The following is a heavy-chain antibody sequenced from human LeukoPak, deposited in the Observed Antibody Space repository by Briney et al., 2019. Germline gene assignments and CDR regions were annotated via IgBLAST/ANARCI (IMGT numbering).Heavy chain of an antibody. J-gene: IGHJ4*02. CDR3: ARINYDFWSGSSLDY. CDR2: IYYSGST. D-gene: IGHD3-3*01. V-gene: IGHV4-59*01. CDR1: GGSISSYY. Sequence: PSETLSLTCTVSGGSISSYYWSWIRQPLGKGLEWIGYIYYSGSTNYNPSLKSRVTISVDTSKNQFSLKLSSVTAADTAVYYCARINYDFWSGSSLDYWGQGTLVTVSS.